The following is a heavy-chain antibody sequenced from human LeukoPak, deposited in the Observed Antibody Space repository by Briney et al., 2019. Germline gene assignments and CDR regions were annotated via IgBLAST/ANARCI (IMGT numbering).Heavy chain of an antibody. J-gene: IGHJ4*02. D-gene: IGHD3-10*01. CDR1: GFTFSGYA. CDR3: VKNDGSGSYPFDC. CDR2: ISSNGGST. Sequence: PGGSLRLSCSASGFTFSGYAMHWVRQAPGKGLEYVSTISSNGGSTYYADSVKGRITISRDNSKNTLYLQMSSLRAEDTAVYYCVKNDGSGSYPFDCWGQGTLVTVSS. V-gene: IGHV3-64D*06.